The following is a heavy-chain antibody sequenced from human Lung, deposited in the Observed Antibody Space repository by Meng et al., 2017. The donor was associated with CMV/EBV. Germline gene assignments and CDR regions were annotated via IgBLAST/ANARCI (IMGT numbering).Heavy chain of an antibody. CDR1: GLTARNNF. CDR3: GRDWRNAGRSRGGID. J-gene: IGHJ4*01. V-gene: IGHV3-53*01. D-gene: IGHD3-16*02. Sequence: ESXKISXAVSGLTARNNFMTWVRQAPGKGLEWVSVIYSGDSTYYADSVKGRFTISRDNSQNILFLQMNNLRGEDTAIYFCGRDWRNAGRSRGGIDWGHGXLVTVSS. CDR2: IYSGDST.